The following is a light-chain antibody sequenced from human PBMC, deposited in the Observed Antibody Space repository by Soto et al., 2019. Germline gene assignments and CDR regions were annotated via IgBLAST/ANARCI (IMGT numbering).Light chain of an antibody. Sequence: EIVLTQSPGTLSLSPGERATLSCRASLSVSSSYLAWYQQKPRQAPRLLIDGASSRATGIPDRFSGSGSGTDFTLTISRLEPEDFAVYYCQQYGSSPPLTFGGGTKVDIK. CDR1: LSVSSSY. CDR2: GAS. J-gene: IGKJ4*01. CDR3: QQYGSSPPLT. V-gene: IGKV3-20*01.